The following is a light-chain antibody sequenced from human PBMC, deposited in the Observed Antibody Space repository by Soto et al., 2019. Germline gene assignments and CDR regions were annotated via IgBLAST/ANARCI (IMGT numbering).Light chain of an antibody. J-gene: IGKJ1*01. CDR3: QQYQYWPPRT. CDR1: QSVDTN. V-gene: IGKV3-15*01. CDR2: GAS. Sequence: VMTQSPGTLSVSPGERATLSCRASQSVDTNLAWYQQKPGQAPRLLISGASTRATGVSARFSGSGSGTEFTLTISSLRSEDFAVYYCQQYQYWPPRTFGQRTKV.